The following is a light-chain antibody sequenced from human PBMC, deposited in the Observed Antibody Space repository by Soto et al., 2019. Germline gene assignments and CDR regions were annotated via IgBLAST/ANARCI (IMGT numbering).Light chain of an antibody. J-gene: IGKJ3*01. CDR1: QSVSSSY. V-gene: IGKV3-20*01. CDR2: GAS. CDR3: QQYGSSGLFT. Sequence: EIVLTQSPGTLSLSPGERATLSCRASQSVSSSYLAWYQQKPGQAPRLLIFGASSRDPGIPDRFSGGGSGTDFTLTISRLEPEDFAVYYCQQYGSSGLFTFGPGTKVDIK.